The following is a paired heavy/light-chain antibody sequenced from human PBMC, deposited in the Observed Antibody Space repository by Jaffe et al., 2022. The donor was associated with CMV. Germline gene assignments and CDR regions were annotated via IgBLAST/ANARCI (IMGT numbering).Heavy chain of an antibody. J-gene: IGHJ4*02. Sequence: QVRLEQSGGEVKRPGTSVKVSCKASGYTFTDYGISWVRQGPGQGLEWMGWISGYNGNLEYAQKFQGRVTMTTDASTRTAYMELSSLRSDDTAKYFCARDPRSGYNFWRGYSAFDYWGQGTAITVSS. CDR3: ARDPRSGYNFWRGYSAFDY. CDR1: GYTFTDYG. V-gene: IGHV1-18*04. CDR2: ISGYNGNL. D-gene: IGHD3-3*01.
Light chain of an antibody. CDR2: GAS. CDR1: QSVGSSY. V-gene: IGKV3-20*01. CDR3: QHYGHSRS. J-gene: IGKJ3*01. Sequence: EVVLTQSPGTLSLSPGERATLSCRASQSVGSSYIAWYQQKPGQAPRLLIYGASDRVTGIPDRFSGSGSGTDFTLTISRLEPEDFAVYYCQHYGHSRSFGPGTKVDLK.